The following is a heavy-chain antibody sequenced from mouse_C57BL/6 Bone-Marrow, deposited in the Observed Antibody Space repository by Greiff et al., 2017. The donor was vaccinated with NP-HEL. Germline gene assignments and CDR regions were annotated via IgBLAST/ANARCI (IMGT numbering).Heavy chain of an antibody. CDR1: GFTFSDYG. V-gene: IGHV5-15*01. Sequence: EVKLVESGGGLVQPGGSLKLSCAASGFTFSDYGMAWVRQAPRKGPEWVAFISNLAYSIYYADTVTGRFTISSENAKNTLYLEMSSLRSEDTAMYYCARDPVEDYAMDYWGQGTSVTVSS. CDR2: ISNLAYSI. D-gene: IGHD1-1*01. J-gene: IGHJ4*01. CDR3: ARDPVEDYAMDY.